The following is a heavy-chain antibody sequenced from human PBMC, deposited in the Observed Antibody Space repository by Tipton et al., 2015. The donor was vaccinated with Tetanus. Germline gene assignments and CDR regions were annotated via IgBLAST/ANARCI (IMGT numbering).Heavy chain of an antibody. Sequence: TLSLTCTVSGASITTYHWSWLRQTPGRGLEWIGHIYYTGATSYNSSLQSRVTLSIDTSKNQFSLKMTSVTAADTAVYFYEGDDYYETSLRDYYGEEVWGQGTTVTVSS. CDR2: IYYTGAT. D-gene: IGHD3-16*01. CDR1: GASITTYH. CDR3: EGDDYYETSLRDYYGEEV. V-gene: IGHV4-59*01. J-gene: IGHJ6*02.